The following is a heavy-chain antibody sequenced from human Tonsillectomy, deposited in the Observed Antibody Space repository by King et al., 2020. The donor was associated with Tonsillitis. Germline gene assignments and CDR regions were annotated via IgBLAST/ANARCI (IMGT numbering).Heavy chain of an antibody. CDR3: ARDLQRTNYYGSGSLPRDFLYHYGMDG. Sequence: VQLVESGAEVKKPGASVKVSCRASGYTFTGYYMHWVRQAPGQGLEWMGSINPNSGDTKYAQKFQDRVTMTRDTSISTAYMEVSRLRSDDTAAYYCARDLQRTNYYGSGSLPRDFLYHYGMDGWGQGTTVTVSS. CDR1: GYTFTGYY. D-gene: IGHD3-10*01. J-gene: IGHJ6*02. V-gene: IGHV1-2*02. CDR2: INPNSGDT.